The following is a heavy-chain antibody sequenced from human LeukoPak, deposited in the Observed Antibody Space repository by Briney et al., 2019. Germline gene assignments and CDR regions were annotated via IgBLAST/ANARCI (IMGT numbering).Heavy chain of an antibody. CDR3: VRHDDIGIFRNGLDV. CDR1: GGSITTYY. Sequence: SETLSLTCTVSGGSITTYYWSWIRQPPGKGLEWIGYIYYSRATMYNPSLKSRVTISMDTSKSQLSLKVNSVTAADTAVYYCVRHDDIGIFRNGLDVWGQGTTVTVSS. J-gene: IGHJ6*02. D-gene: IGHD1-14*01. V-gene: IGHV4-59*08. CDR2: IYYSRAT.